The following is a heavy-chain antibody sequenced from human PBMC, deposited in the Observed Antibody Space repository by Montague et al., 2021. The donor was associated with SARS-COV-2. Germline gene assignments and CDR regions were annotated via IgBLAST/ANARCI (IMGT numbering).Heavy chain of an antibody. CDR3: AKDQGYFDWPLPQDGMDA. Sequence: SLRLSCAASGYTFSHYGIHWVRQPPGKGLEWVAFISYDGRNKYYXDSVPGRFTISRNDSNNTLFLRMNSLKTEDTAVYYCAKDQGYFDWPLPQDGMDAWGQGTTAIVSS. V-gene: IGHV3-30*04. J-gene: IGHJ6*02. CDR1: GYTFSHYG. D-gene: IGHD3-9*01. CDR2: ISYDGRNK.